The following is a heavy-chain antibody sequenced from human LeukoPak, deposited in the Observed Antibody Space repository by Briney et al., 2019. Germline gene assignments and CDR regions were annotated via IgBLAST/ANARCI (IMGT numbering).Heavy chain of an antibody. CDR2: INPSGGST. CDR3: ASPGSSGPYPQSPAYYYYGMDV. D-gene: IGHD2-2*01. CDR1: GYTFTSYY. V-gene: IGHV1-46*01. Sequence: ASVKVSCKASGYTFTSYYMHWVRQAPGQGLEWMGIINPSGGSTSYAQKFQGRVTMTRDTSTSTVYMELSSLRSEDTAVYYCASPGSSGPYPQSPAYYYYGMDVWGQGTTVTVSS. J-gene: IGHJ6*02.